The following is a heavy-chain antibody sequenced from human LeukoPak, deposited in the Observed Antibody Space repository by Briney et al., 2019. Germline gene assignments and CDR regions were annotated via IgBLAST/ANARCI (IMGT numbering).Heavy chain of an antibody. CDR3: ARGQIPRRTMIVVVIPSRGYFDY. Sequence: SETLSLTCTVSGGSISSSSYYWGWIRQPPGKGLEWIGSIYYSGSTYYNPSLKSRVTISVDTSKNQFSLKLSSVTAADTAVYYCARGQIPRRTMIVVVIPSRGYFDYWGQGTLVTVSS. J-gene: IGHJ4*02. CDR1: GGSISSSSYY. D-gene: IGHD3-22*01. CDR2: IYYSGST. V-gene: IGHV4-39*01.